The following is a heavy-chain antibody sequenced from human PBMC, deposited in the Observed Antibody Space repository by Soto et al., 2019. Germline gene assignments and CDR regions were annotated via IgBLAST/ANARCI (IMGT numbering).Heavy chain of an antibody. CDR1: GCSISSGDYY. CDR2: DSGGT. J-gene: IGHJ6*04. Sequence: PSETLYLTCAVSGCSISSGDYYWSCIRQPPGKGLEGIGDSGGTDNNPSLKSRVTISLDTSKNQFSLKVTSETAADTAAYCCGGCGARPGFYSMDVWGKGPRVTVS. CDR3: GGCGARPGFYSMDV. V-gene: IGHV4-30-4*01. D-gene: IGHD6-6*01.